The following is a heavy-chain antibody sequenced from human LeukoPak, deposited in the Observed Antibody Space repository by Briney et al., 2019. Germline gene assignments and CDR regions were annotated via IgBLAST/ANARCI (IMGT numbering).Heavy chain of an antibody. CDR1: GFTVSSNY. J-gene: IGHJ6*02. CDR2: SPAYGRT. D-gene: IGHD3-9*01. V-gene: IGHV3-53*01. CDR3: TKDYCGKFCSAV. Sequence: GGSLRLSCAASGFTVSSNYMSWVRQAPGKGLTWVSLVSPAYGRTYYADSVKGRFTISRDNSNNMLSLYMSSLRAEDTAKYYCTKDYCGKFCSAVWGQGTTVTVSS.